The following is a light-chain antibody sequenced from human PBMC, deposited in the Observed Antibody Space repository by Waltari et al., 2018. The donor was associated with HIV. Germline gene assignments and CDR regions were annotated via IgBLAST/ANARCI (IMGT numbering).Light chain of an antibody. Sequence: DIVMTQSPDSLAVSLGERATINCKSSQSVLYSSNNKNYLAWYQQKPGQSPKLLIYWASTRESGVPDRFSGSWSGTDFTLTISSLQAEDVAVYYCLQYYSTPRTFGQGTKVEIK. J-gene: IGKJ1*01. V-gene: IGKV4-1*01. CDR3: LQYYSTPRT. CDR2: WAS. CDR1: QSVLYSSNNKNY.